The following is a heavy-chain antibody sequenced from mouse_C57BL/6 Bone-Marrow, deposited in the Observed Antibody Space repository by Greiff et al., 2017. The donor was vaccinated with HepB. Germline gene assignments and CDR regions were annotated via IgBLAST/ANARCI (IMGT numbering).Heavy chain of an antibody. CDR1: GFSFNTYA. CDR2: IRSKSNNYAT. CDR3: VRRNYGYYAMDY. V-gene: IGHV10-1*01. Sequence: EVKLMESGGGLVQPKGSLKLSCAASGFSFNTYAMNWVRQAPGKGLEWVARIRSKSNNYATYYADSVKDRFTISRDDSESMLYLQMNNLKTEDTAMYYCVRRNYGYYAMDYWGQGTSVTVSS. J-gene: IGHJ4*01. D-gene: IGHD2-1*01.